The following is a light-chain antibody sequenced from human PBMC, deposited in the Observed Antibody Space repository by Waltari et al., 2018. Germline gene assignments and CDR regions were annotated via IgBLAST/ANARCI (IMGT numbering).Light chain of an antibody. CDR1: SSDIGKYNL. Sequence: QSALTQTASVSGSPGQAITISCRGTSSDIGKYNLVSWYQQHPGKAPTLIIYAVNKRPSGVSNRFSGSKSGNTAFLTISGLQTADEADYYCCSYVGSAISVFGGGTKLTVL. V-gene: IGLV2-23*02. CDR2: AVN. J-gene: IGLJ3*02. CDR3: CSYVGSAISV.